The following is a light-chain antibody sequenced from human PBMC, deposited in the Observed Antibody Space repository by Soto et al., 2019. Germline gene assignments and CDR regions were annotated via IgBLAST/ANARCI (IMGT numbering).Light chain of an antibody. V-gene: IGKV3-11*01. CDR1: QSVSSY. CDR3: QRRSNWPPFT. Sequence: EIVLTQSPATLSLSPGERATLSCRASQSVSSYLAWYQQKPGQAPRLLIYDASNSATGSPARFSGSGSGKDFTLTISSLEPEDFPVYYCQRRSNWPPFTFGGGTKVEIK. J-gene: IGKJ4*01. CDR2: DAS.